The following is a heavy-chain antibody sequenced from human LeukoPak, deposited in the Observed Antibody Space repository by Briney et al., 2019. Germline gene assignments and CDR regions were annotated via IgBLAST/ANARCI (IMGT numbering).Heavy chain of an antibody. D-gene: IGHD3-10*01. CDR1: GGSISSYY. V-gene: IGHV4-59*01. CDR2: IYYSGST. Sequence: PSETLSLTCTVSGGSISSYYWSWIRQPPGKGLEWIGYIYYSGSTNYNLSLKSRVTISVDTSKNQFSLKLSSVTAADTAVYYCARYRVTMVRGVISEYNWFDPWGQGTLVTVSS. CDR3: ARYRVTMVRGVISEYNWFDP. J-gene: IGHJ5*02.